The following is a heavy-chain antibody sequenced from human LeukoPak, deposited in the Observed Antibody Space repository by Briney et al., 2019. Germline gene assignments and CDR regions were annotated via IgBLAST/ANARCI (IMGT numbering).Heavy chain of an antibody. CDR3: AGGHIRLWSDP. J-gene: IGHJ5*02. Sequence: SETLSLTCTVSGGSISSSSYYWGWIRQPPGKGLEWIGSIYYSGSTYYNPSLKSRVTISVDTSKNQFSLKLSSVTPARTAVYYGAGGHIRLWSDPGSQGTLVTVSS. CDR1: GGSISSSSYY. V-gene: IGHV4-39*07. D-gene: IGHD2-21*01. CDR2: IYYSGST.